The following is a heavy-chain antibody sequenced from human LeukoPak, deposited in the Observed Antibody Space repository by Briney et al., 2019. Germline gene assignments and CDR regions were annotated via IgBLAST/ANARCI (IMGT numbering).Heavy chain of an antibody. D-gene: IGHD5-24*01. J-gene: IGHJ4*02. CDR2: LNPNSGDT. Sequence: ASVKVSCKASGYTFTDYYMHWVRQAPGQGLEWMGWLNPNSGDTNSAQKFQGRVSMTTDTSISTAYMDLSDLRSDDTAVYYCARGRNIEMTTMSGGSDYWGQGTLVTVSS. CDR3: ARGRNIEMTTMSGGSDY. V-gene: IGHV1-2*02. CDR1: GYTFTDYY.